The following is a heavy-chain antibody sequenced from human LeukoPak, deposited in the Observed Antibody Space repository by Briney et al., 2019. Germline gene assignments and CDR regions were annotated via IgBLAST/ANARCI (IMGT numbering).Heavy chain of an antibody. D-gene: IGHD6-19*01. CDR1: GFIFDDNG. J-gene: IGHJ4*02. CDR2: INWNGGST. V-gene: IGHV3-20*04. Sequence: GGSLRLSCAPSGFIFDDNGMSWVRQGPGKGLEWVSGINWNGGSTGYADSVKGRFTISRDNAKNSLYLQMNSLRAEDTALYYCASGDRNGWYFDRWGQGTLVTVSS. CDR3: ASGDRNGWYFDR.